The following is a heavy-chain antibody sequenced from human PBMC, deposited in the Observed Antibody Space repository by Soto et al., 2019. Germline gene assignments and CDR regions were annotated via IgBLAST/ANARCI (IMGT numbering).Heavy chain of an antibody. J-gene: IGHJ5*02. CDR2: IYYSGST. D-gene: IGHD2-2*01. V-gene: IGHV4-31*03. Sequence: QVQLQESGPGLVKPSQTLSLTCTVSGGSIGSGGYYWSWIRQHPGKGLEWIGYIYYSGSTYYNPSLKSRVTISVDTSKNQFSLKLSSVTAADTAVYYCARTIVVVPAAANWFDPWGQGTLVTVSS. CDR3: ARTIVVVPAAANWFDP. CDR1: GGSIGSGGYY.